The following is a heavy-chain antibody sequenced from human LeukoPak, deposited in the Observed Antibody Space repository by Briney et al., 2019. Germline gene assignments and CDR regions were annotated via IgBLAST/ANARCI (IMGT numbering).Heavy chain of an antibody. J-gene: IGHJ4*02. CDR1: GFTFSDYV. D-gene: IGHD2-15*01. Sequence: GRSLRLSCAASGFTFSDYVMIWVRQAPGKGLEWVSGITASGDRTFYGDSVRGRFTMSRDNSKNTVYLQMNSLRVDDTAVYYCARRDIVVVVSASDYWGQGTLVTVSS. V-gene: IGHV3-23*01. CDR3: ARRDIVVVVSASDY. CDR2: ITASGDRT.